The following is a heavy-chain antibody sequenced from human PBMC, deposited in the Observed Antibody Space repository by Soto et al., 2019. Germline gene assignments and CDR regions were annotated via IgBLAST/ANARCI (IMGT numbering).Heavy chain of an antibody. D-gene: IGHD3-16*01. CDR1: GFTFSHYA. CDR2: IFGSGAPT. V-gene: IGHV3-23*01. Sequence: EVQLLESGGGLVQPGGSLRLSCAASGFTFSHYAMSWVSQAPGKGLQWVSTIFGSGAPTHYADSVKGRFGISRDNSNNMLFLEMNSLKDEDTAVYYCTREASSWGFAFDLWGQGTRVAVSS. CDR3: TREASSWGFAFDL. J-gene: IGHJ3*01.